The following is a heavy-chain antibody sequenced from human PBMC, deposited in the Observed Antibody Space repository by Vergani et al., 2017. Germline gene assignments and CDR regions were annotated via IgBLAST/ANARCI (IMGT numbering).Heavy chain of an antibody. Sequence: QVQLQESGPGLVKPSETLSLTCTVSGDSVISTDYHWGWIRQPPGKGLEWIGSMDYSGSTSYNPSLESRIAISFETPKNQFSLRLTSVTAADTAVYYCASKRGACRAAYCHSYDFWGPGTLVGVSP. CDR2: MDYSGST. V-gene: IGHV4-39*01. J-gene: IGHJ4*02. D-gene: IGHD2-15*01. CDR3: ASKRGACRAAYCHSYDF. CDR1: GDSVISTDYH.